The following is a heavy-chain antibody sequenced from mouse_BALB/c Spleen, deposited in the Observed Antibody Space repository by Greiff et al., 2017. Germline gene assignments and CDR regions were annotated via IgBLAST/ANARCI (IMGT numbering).Heavy chain of an antibody. CDR1: GFTFSSFG. Sequence: EVKLMESGGGLVQPGGSRKLSCAASGFTFSSFGMHWVRQAPEKGLEWVAYISSGSSTIYYADTVKGRFTISRDNPKNTLFLQMTSLRSEDTAMYYCARSKWSTGVYAMDYWGQGTSVTVSS. CDR3: ARSKWSTGVYAMDY. CDR2: ISSGSSTI. J-gene: IGHJ4*01. D-gene: IGHD4-1*02. V-gene: IGHV5-17*02.